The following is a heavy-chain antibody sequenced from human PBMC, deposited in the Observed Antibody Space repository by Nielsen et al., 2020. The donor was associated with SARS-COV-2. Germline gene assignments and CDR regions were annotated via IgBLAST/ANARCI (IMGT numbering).Heavy chain of an antibody. V-gene: IGHV3-23*01. CDR2: IGGSGGFK. D-gene: IGHD3-10*01. CDR1: GFTFNNYA. J-gene: IGHJ4*02. CDR3: AKDLLLWFGESYDY. Sequence: GGSLRLSCAASGFTFNNYAMSWVRQAPGKGLEWVSGIGGSGGFKYYADSVKGRFTITRDNSKNTLYLQLNSLRAEDTAVYYCAKDLLLWFGESYDYWGQGTLVTVSS.